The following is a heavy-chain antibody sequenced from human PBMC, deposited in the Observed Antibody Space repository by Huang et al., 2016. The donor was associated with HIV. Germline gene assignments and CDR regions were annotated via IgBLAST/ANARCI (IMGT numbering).Heavy chain of an antibody. D-gene: IGHD5-12*01. CDR1: GFTFGNYG. V-gene: IGHV3-30*18. Sequence: QVQLVESGGGVVQPGRSLRLSCAAAGFTFGNYGVHGVRPAPGKGREWVAARSYDGSYQYYSDSVKGRFTISRDDSQNTLYLQMSSLRAEDTAVYFCAKDREDSAYQLDYWGQGTRVTVSS. CDR3: AKDREDSAYQLDY. CDR2: RSYDGSYQ. J-gene: IGHJ4*02.